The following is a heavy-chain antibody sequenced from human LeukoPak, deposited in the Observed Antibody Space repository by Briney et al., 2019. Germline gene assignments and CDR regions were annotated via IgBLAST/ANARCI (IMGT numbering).Heavy chain of an antibody. CDR1: GYTFTGHY. CDR3: VRDGYSGGAFDI. CDR2: IYHKSGGT. D-gene: IGHD5-12*01. Sequence: ASVKVSCKASGYTFTGHYMHWVRQAPGQGLEWMGWIYHKSGGTNYAQKFQSRVTMTRDTSITTAFMELNILKSDDTAVYYCVRDGYSGGAFDIWGQGTMVTVSS. J-gene: IGHJ3*02. V-gene: IGHV1-2*02.